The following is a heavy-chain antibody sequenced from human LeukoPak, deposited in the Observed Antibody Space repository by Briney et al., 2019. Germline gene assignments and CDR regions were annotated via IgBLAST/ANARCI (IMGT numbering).Heavy chain of an antibody. CDR2: IYPGDSDT. D-gene: IGHD2-2*01. CDR1: GYSFTRNW. V-gene: IGHV5-51*01. Sequence: GESLKISCKGSGYSFTRNWIGWVRQMPGKGLEWMGIIYPGDSDTRYSPSFQGQVTISADKSISTAYLQWSSLKASDTAMYYCARRPGYCSSTSCYLDYWGQGTLVTVSS. CDR3: ARRPGYCSSTSCYLDY. J-gene: IGHJ4*02.